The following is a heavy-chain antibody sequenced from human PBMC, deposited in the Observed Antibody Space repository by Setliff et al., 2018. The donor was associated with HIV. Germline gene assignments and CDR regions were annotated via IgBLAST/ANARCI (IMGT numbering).Heavy chain of an antibody. CDR1: GYTFNSYD. CDR2: LNPDSGNT. CDR3: VRKYAKGKNIAVVTARDRAFDI. Sequence: ASVMVSCKASGYTFNSYDINWVRQATGQGLEWMGWLNPDSGNTGFAQKFEGRVTMTRNTSIITAYMELSSLRFEDTAMYYCVRKYAKGKNIAVVTARDRAFDIWGQGTMVTVSS. J-gene: IGHJ3*02. D-gene: IGHD2-21*02. V-gene: IGHV1-8*02.